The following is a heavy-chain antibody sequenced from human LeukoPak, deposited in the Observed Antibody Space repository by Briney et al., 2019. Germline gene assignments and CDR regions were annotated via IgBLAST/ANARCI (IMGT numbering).Heavy chain of an antibody. CDR2: IYSGGST. J-gene: IGHJ4*02. CDR3: ARDGTVRGKNGCFDY. V-gene: IGHV3-53*01. CDR1: GFTVSSNY. D-gene: IGHD3-10*01. Sequence: GGSLRLSCAASGFTVSSNYMSWVRQAPGKGLEWVSVIYSGGSTYYADSVKGRFTISRDNAKNSLYLQMNSLRAEDTAVYYCARDGTVRGKNGCFDYWGQGTLVTVSS.